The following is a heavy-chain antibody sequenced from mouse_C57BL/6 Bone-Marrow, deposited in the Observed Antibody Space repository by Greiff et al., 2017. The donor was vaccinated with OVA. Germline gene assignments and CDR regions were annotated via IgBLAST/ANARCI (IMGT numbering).Heavy chain of an antibody. Sequence: EVKLVESGGGLVKPGGSLKLSCAASGFTFSDYGMHWVRQAPEKGLEWVAFISSGSSTIYYADTVKGRFTISRDNAKNTLFLQMTSLRSEDTAMYYCAKLGRDVWGTGTTVTVSS. V-gene: IGHV5-17*01. J-gene: IGHJ1*03. CDR1: GFTFSDYG. D-gene: IGHD4-1*01. CDR2: ISSGSSTI. CDR3: AKLGRDV.